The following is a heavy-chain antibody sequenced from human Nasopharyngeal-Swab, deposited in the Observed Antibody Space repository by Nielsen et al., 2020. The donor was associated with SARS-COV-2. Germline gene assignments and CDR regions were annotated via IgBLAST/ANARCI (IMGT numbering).Heavy chain of an antibody. J-gene: IGHJ6*02. CDR1: GGSIGSSSYY. V-gene: IGHV4-39*07. Sequence: SETLSLTCTVSGGSIGSSSYYWGWIRQPPGKGLEWIGSIYYSGSTYYNPSLKSRVTISVDTSKNQFSLKLSSVTAADTAVYYCVGSSWYGDYYYYYGMDVWIQGTTVTVSS. CDR3: VGSSWYGDYYYYYGMDV. CDR2: IYYSGST. D-gene: IGHD6-13*01.